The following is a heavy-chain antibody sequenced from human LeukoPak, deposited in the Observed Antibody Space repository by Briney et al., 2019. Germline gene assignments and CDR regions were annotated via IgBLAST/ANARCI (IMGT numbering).Heavy chain of an antibody. CDR3: ASIAAAGTPADY. CDR2: ISSSSSYI. Sequence: NPGGSLRLSCAASGFTFSSYSMNWVRQAPGKGLEWVSSISSSSSYIYYADSVKGRFTISRDNAKNSLYLQMNSLRAEDTAVYYCASIAAAGTPADYWGQGTLVTVSS. D-gene: IGHD6-13*01. V-gene: IGHV3-21*01. CDR1: GFTFSSYS. J-gene: IGHJ4*02.